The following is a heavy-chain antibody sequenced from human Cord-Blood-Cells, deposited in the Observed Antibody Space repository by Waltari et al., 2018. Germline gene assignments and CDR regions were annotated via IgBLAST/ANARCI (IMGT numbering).Heavy chain of an antibody. V-gene: IGHV2-26*01. CDR2: IFSNDEK. Sequence: QVTLKESGPVLVKPTETLTLTCTVSGFSLSNARMGVSWIRQPPGKALEWLAHIFSNDEKSYSTSLKSRLTISKDTSKSQVVLTMTNMDPVDTATYYCARSQKDIVVVLAAFNWFDPWGQGTLVTVSS. CDR3: ARSQKDIVVVLAAFNWFDP. CDR1: GFSLSNARMG. J-gene: IGHJ5*02. D-gene: IGHD2-2*01.